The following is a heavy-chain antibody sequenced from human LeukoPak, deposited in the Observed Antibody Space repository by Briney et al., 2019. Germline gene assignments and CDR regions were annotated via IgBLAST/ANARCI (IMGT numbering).Heavy chain of an antibody. Sequence: ASVKVSCKASGGTFSSYAISWVRQAPGQGLEWMGWISAYNGNTNYAQKLQGRVTMTTDTSTSTAYMELRSLRSDNTAVYYCARTPYTMVRGGVDYWGQGTLVTVSS. CDR2: ISAYNGNT. CDR3: ARTPYTMVRGGVDY. CDR1: GGTFSSYA. V-gene: IGHV1-18*01. J-gene: IGHJ4*02. D-gene: IGHD3-10*01.